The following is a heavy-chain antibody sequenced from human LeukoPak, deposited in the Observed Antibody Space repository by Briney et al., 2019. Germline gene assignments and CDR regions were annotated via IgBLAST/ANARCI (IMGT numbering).Heavy chain of an antibody. D-gene: IGHD3-10*01. CDR3: ASYYYGSGSYYNRTNWFDP. V-gene: IGHV1-24*01. CDR1: GYTLTKLS. CDR2: FEPEDGET. Sequence: ASVKGSCKVSGYTLTKLSMHWVRQAPGKGLEWMGGFEPEDGETIYAQKFQGRVTMTEDTSTDTAYMELSSLRSEDTAVYYCASYYYGSGSYYNRTNWFDPWGQGTLVTVSS. J-gene: IGHJ5*02.